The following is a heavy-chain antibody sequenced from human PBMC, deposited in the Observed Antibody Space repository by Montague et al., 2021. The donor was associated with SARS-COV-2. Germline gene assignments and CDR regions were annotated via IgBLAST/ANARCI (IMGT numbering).Heavy chain of an antibody. J-gene: IGHJ5*02. D-gene: IGHD5-24*01. V-gene: IGHV4-59*01. Sequence: SETLSLTCTVSGGSISSYYWSWIRQPPGKGLEWIGYIYYSWSTNYNPSLKSRVTISVDTSKNQFSLKLSSVTAADTAVYYCAREDRWNWFDPWGQGTLVIVSS. CDR1: GGSISSYY. CDR2: IYYSWST. CDR3: AREDRWNWFDP.